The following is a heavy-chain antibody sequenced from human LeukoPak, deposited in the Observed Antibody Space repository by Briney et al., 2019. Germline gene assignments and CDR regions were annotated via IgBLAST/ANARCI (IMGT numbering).Heavy chain of an antibody. Sequence: ASVKVSFKSSGYAFTSHSINWERQATGQGLEWMGLMITKSGNTGYAQKIQGRVTITRNTSISTAYMELSSLRSEDTAVYVCERGPYSYVSAGAFHIWGQGKMVTVSS. D-gene: IGHD3-22*01. CDR3: ERGPYSYVSAGAFHI. J-gene: IGHJ3*02. CDR1: GYAFTSHS. CDR2: MITKSGNT. V-gene: IGHV1-8*03.